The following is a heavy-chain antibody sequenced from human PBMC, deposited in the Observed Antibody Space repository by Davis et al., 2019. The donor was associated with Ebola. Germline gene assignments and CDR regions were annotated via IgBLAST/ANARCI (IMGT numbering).Heavy chain of an antibody. CDR1: GGPISSYY. J-gene: IGHJ4*02. CDR2: IYYSVST. V-gene: IGHV4-39*01. D-gene: IGHD3-16*02. CDR3: ACPGELSLTFDY. Sequence: MPSETLSLTCTVSGGPISSYYWGWIRQPPGKGLEWIGSIYYSVSTYYNPSLKSRVTISVDTSKNQFSLNLSSVTAADTAVYYCACPGELSLTFDYWGQGTLVTVFS.